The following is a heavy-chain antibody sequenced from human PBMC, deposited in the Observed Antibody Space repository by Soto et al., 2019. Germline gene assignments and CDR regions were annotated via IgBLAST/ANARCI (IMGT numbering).Heavy chain of an antibody. CDR2: IIPIFGTA. D-gene: IGHD5-18*01. CDR1: GGTFSSYA. Sequence: SVKVSCKASGGTFSSYAISWVRQAPGQGLEWMGGIIPIFGTANYAQKFQGRVTITADESTSTAYMELSSLRSEDTAVYYCASSVVDTAMDPYYYYYGMDVWGQGTTVTVSS. V-gene: IGHV1-69*13. J-gene: IGHJ6*02. CDR3: ASSVVDTAMDPYYYYYGMDV.